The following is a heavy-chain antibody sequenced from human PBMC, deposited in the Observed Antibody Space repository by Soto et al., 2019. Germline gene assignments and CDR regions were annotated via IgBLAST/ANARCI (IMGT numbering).Heavy chain of an antibody. CDR1: GYSFTSYW. J-gene: IGHJ5*02. D-gene: IGHD6-13*01. CDR3: ARIGAAGFYRSRWPSFFDP. CDR2: IYPGDSDT. Sequence: GESLKISCKGSGYSFTSYWIGWVRQMPGKGLEWMGIIYPGDSDTRYSPSFQGQVTISADKSISTAYLQWSRLKASDTAMYYCARIGAAGFYRSRWPSFFDPWGQRNLVTVSS. V-gene: IGHV5-51*01.